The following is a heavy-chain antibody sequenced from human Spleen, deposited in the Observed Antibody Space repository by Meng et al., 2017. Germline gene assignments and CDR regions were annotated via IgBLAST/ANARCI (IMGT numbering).Heavy chain of an antibody. CDR3: ARDGVGYGSGTNKWFDP. CDR1: GGSISSGCYY. J-gene: IGHJ5*02. V-gene: IGHV4-31*03. D-gene: IGHD3-10*01. Sequence: LQDVGRGQVKPSQHLSLTCSVSGGSISSGCYYWNWIRQHPGKGLEWIGYIYYSGSTFYNPSLKSRVTMSVDTSKNQFALQLTSVTAADTAVYYCARDGVGYGSGTNKWFDPWGQGTLVTVSS. CDR2: IYYSGST.